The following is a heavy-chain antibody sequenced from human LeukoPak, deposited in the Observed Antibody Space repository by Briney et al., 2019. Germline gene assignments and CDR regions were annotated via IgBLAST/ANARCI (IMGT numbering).Heavy chain of an antibody. CDR1: GFTFSSIS. J-gene: IGHJ4*02. CDR3: TRDLPVPSLVRGIIIYGLIDY. D-gene: IGHD3-10*01. Sequence: GGSLRLSCEASGFTFSSISMNWVRQAPGKGLEWVSSIGPDGETIYHADSVKGRFTTSRDNAKSSLYLQMNSLRAEDTALYYCTRDLPVPSLVRGIIIYGLIDYWGQGTLVAVSS. V-gene: IGHV3-21*06. CDR2: IGPDGETI.